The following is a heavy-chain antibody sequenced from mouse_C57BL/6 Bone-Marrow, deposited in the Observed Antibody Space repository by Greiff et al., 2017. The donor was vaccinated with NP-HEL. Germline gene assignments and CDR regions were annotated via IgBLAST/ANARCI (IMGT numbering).Heavy chain of an antibody. Sequence: QVQLKESGPELVKPGASVKISCKASGYSFSSSWMNWVKQRPGKGLEWIGRIYPGDGDTNYNGKFKGKATLTADKSSSTAYMQLSSLTSEDSAVYFCARGILRHWYFDVWGTGTTVTVSS. J-gene: IGHJ1*03. D-gene: IGHD2-12*01. V-gene: IGHV1-82*01. CDR2: IYPGDGDT. CDR3: ARGILRHWYFDV. CDR1: GYSFSSSW.